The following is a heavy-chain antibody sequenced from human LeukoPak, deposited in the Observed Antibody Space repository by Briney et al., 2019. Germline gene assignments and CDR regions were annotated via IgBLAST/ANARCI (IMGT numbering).Heavy chain of an antibody. J-gene: IGHJ6*02. CDR3: ARGQWELLGDYYGMDV. CDR2: MNPNSDNT. Sequence: ASVKVSCKASGYTFTSYDINWVRQATGQGLEWMGWMNPNSDNTGYAQKFQGRVTMTRNTSISTAYMELSSLRSEDTAAYYCARGQWELLGDYYGMDVWGQGTTVTVSS. CDR1: GYTFTSYD. V-gene: IGHV1-8*01. D-gene: IGHD1-26*01.